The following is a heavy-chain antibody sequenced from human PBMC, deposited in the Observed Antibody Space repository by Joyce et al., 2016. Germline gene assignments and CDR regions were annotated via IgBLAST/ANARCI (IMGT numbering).Heavy chain of an antibody. D-gene: IGHD1-14*01. V-gene: IGHV1-69*01. J-gene: IGHJ5*02. CDR2: NIPNFGAP. CDR1: GGTFTNYA. Sequence: QVQLVQSGAQVKKPGSSLKVSCTASGGTFTNYAFNWVRQAPGQGLEWRGGNIPNFGAPSYAPKFQGRVTISADVSTSTVYMEVRNLRSEDTAVYYCATSDLMSVTGTGWFDPWGQGTLVTVSS. CDR3: ATSDLMSVTGTGWFDP.